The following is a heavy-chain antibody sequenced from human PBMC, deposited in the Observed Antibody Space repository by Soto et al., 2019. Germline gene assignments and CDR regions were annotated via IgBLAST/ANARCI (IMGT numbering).Heavy chain of an antibody. CDR1: GFTFSSYG. CDR3: ARDHLIMGVADI. J-gene: IGHJ3*02. V-gene: IGHV3-33*01. CDR2: IWNDGSKI. Sequence: QVQLVESGGGVVQPGTSLRLSCAASGFTFSSYGMHWVRQAPGKGLEWVALIWNDGSKIYYADSVKGRFTISRDNSKNTLYLQRNSLRAADTAVYSCARDHLIMGVADIWGQGTMVTVSS. D-gene: IGHD2-8*01.